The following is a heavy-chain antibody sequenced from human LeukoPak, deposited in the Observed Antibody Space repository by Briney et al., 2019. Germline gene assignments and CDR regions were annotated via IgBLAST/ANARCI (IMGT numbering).Heavy chain of an antibody. V-gene: IGHV3-53*01. CDR1: GFTFSSYW. D-gene: IGHD5-18*01. CDR2: IYSGGST. Sequence: PGGSLRLSCAASGFTFSSYWMNWARQAPGKGLEWVSVIYSGGSTYYADSVKGRFTISRDNSKNTLYLQMNSLRAENTAVYYCARAGYSYGIDAFDIWGQGTMVTVSS. J-gene: IGHJ3*02. CDR3: ARAGYSYGIDAFDI.